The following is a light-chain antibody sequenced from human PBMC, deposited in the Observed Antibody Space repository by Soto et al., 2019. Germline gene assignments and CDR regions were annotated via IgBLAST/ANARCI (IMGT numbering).Light chain of an antibody. J-gene: IGLJ1*01. CDR1: KNDIGVYDF. CDR3: KSYAGSNTYV. V-gene: IGLV2-8*01. Sequence: QSVLTQPPSASGSPGQSVTISCTGTKNDIGVYDFVSWYQHHPGKAPRLIIYEVVQRPSGVPDRFSGSKSGNTASLTVSGLQAAHEADYFCKSYAGSNTYVFGSGTKV. CDR2: EVV.